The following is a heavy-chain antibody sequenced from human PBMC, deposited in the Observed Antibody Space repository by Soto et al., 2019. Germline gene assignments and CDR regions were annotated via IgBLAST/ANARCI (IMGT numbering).Heavy chain of an antibody. CDR1: GYTCTSYG. CDR3: ARDHILRFLDSRGIDY. D-gene: IGHD3-3*01. Sequence: QVQLVQSGAEVKKPGASVKVSCTASGYTCTSYGISWVRQAPGQGLEWMGWISAYNGNTNYAQKLQGRVTMTTDTSTSTAYMELRSLRSDDTAVYYCARDHILRFLDSRGIDYWGQGTLVTVSS. V-gene: IGHV1-18*01. J-gene: IGHJ4*02. CDR2: ISAYNGNT.